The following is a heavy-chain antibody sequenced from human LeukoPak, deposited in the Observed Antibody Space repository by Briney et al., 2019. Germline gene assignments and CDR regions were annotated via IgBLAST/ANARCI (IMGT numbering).Heavy chain of an antibody. V-gene: IGHV4-39*01. Sequence: QPSETLSLTCTVSGDSISSTSYYWGWIRQPPGKGLEGSGSIYYTGSTSYTPSLKSRVTMSIDTSKNQFSLKLSSVTAADTAVYYCARLSLLLWFGELRYNWFDPWGQGTLVTVSS. J-gene: IGHJ5*02. D-gene: IGHD3-10*01. CDR3: ARLSLLLWFGELRYNWFDP. CDR2: IYYTGST. CDR1: GDSISSTSYY.